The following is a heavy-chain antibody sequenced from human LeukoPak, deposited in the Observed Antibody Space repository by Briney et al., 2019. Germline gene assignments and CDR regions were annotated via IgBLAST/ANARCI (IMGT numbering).Heavy chain of an antibody. CDR1: GFTFSSYA. CDR2: ISSSGGST. CDR3: VKERSGGFFDY. D-gene: IGHD1-26*01. J-gene: IGHJ4*02. V-gene: IGHV3-64D*09. Sequence: PGGSLRLSCSASGFTFSSYAMHGVRQAPGKGREYVSAISSSGGSTYYADLVKGRFTISRDNYKNTLYLQMSSLRPEDTAVYFCVKERSGGFFDYWGQGTLVTVSS.